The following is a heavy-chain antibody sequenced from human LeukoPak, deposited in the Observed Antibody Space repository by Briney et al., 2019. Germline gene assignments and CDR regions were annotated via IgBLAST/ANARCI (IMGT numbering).Heavy chain of an antibody. V-gene: IGHV3-21*01. J-gene: IGHJ4*02. Sequence: GGSLRLSCAASGFTFSSYSMNWVRQAPGKGLEWVSSISSSSSYIYYADSVKGRFTISRDNAKNSLYLQMNSLRAEDTAVYYCARDPTSGYSSGWYHYWGQGTLVTVSS. CDR1: GFTFSSYS. D-gene: IGHD6-19*01. CDR2: ISSSSSYI. CDR3: ARDPTSGYSSGWYHY.